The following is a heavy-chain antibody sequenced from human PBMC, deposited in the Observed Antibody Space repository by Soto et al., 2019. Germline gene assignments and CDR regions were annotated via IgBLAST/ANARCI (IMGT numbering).Heavy chain of an antibody. CDR1: GFTFSSYG. J-gene: IGHJ4*02. CDR2: ISYDGSNK. Sequence: PGGSLRLSCAASGFTFSSYGMHWVRRAPGKGLEWVAVISYDGSNKYYADSVKGRFTISRDNSKNTLYLQMNSLRAEDTAVYYCAKDYDSSGYSVTFDYWGQGTLVTVSS. CDR3: AKDYDSSGYSVTFDY. D-gene: IGHD3-22*01. V-gene: IGHV3-30*18.